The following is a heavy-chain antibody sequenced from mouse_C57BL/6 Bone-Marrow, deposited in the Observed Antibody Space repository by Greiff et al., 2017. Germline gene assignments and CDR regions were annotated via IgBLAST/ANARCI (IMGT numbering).Heavy chain of an antibody. V-gene: IGHV1-81*01. CDR2: IYPRSGNT. D-gene: IGHD2-5*01. J-gene: IGHJ2*01. CDR3: VPTIVPTRGYYFDY. CDR1: GYTFTSYG. Sequence: QVQLQQSGAELARPGASVKLSCKASGYTFTSYGISWVKQRTGQGLEWIGEIYPRSGNTYYNEKFKGKATLTADKSSSTAYMELRSLTSEASAVYFCVPTIVPTRGYYFDYWCQGTTLTVAS.